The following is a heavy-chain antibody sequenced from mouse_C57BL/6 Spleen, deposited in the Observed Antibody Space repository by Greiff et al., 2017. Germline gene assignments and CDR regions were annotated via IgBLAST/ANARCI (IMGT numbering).Heavy chain of an antibody. CDR2: IYPGDGDT. Sequence: VQLVESGPELVKPGASVKISCKASGYAFSSSWMNWVKQRPGKGLEWIGRIYPGDGDTNYNGKFKGKATLTADKSSSTAYMQLSSLTSEDSAVYFCARDEGSFAYWGQGTLVTVSA. CDR3: ARDEGSFAY. J-gene: IGHJ3*01. V-gene: IGHV1-82*01. CDR1: GYAFSSSW.